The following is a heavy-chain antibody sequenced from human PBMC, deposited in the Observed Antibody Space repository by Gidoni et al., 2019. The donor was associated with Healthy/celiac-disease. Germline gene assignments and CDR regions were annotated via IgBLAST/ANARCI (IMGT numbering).Heavy chain of an antibody. CDR2: INPNSGGT. CDR3: ARGKDYDILTGYYPNCMDV. CDR1: GYTFTGYY. Sequence: QVQLVQSGAEVKKPGASVKVSCKASGYTFTGYYMHWVRQAPGKGLEWMGWINPNSGGTNYAQKFQGRVTMTRDTSISTAYMELSRLRSDDTAVYYCARGKDYDILTGYYPNCMDVWGQGTTVTVSS. D-gene: IGHD3-9*01. V-gene: IGHV1-2*02. J-gene: IGHJ6*02.